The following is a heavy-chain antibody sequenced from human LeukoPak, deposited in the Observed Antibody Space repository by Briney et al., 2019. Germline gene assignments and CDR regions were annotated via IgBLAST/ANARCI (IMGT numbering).Heavy chain of an antibody. V-gene: IGHV1-18*01. CDR3: ARPAGYSGYDLIH. J-gene: IGHJ4*02. CDR1: GYTLSSYG. CDR2: ISTYSGNT. Sequence: ASVKVSCKATGYTLSSYGITWVRQAPGHGLEWMGWISTYSGNTDYAQGLQGRLTMTRDTSMSTAYMELRSLTSDDTAMYYCARPAGYSGYDLIHWGQGTLVTVSS. D-gene: IGHD5-12*01.